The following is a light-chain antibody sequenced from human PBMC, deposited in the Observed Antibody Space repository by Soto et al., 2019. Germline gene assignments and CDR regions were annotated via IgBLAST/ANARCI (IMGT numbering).Light chain of an antibody. Sequence: QSVLTQAASVSGSPGQSITISCTGASSDFGDHKSVSWYQHHPGKAPKLIIYEVNYRPSGVSSRFSGSRSGNTASLTISGLQAEDEAHYYCSSYTSSSTLLFGGGTKVTVL. CDR3: SSYTSSSTLL. V-gene: IGLV2-14*01. CDR1: SSDFGDHKS. CDR2: EVN. J-gene: IGLJ2*01.